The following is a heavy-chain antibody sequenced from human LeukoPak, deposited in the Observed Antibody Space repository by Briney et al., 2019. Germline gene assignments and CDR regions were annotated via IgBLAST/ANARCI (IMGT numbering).Heavy chain of an antibody. V-gene: IGHV3-74*01. Sequence: GGSLRLSCAASGFAFSSNWMHWVRQAPGKGLVWVSHINTDARTTAYADFVKGRFTISRDNAKNTLYLQMNSLRAGDTAVYYCARTLNSPFIAAAGPGVAGYFDLWGRGTLVTVSS. J-gene: IGHJ2*01. CDR2: INTDARTT. D-gene: IGHD6-13*01. CDR3: ARTLNSPFIAAAGPGVAGYFDL. CDR1: GFAFSSNW.